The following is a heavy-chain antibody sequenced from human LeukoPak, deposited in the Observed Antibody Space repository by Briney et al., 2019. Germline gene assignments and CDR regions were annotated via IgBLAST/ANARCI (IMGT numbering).Heavy chain of an antibody. V-gene: IGHV1-46*01. Sequence: ASVKVSCKASGYTFTSYYMHWGRQAPGQGLQWMGIINPSGGSTSYAQKFQCRVTMTRDTSTSTVYMELSRLRSEDTAVYYCARALDYYDSSGYYYGIWGQGTLVTVSS. J-gene: IGHJ4*02. CDR2: INPSGGST. CDR3: ARALDYYDSSGYYYGI. CDR1: GYTFTSYY. D-gene: IGHD3-22*01.